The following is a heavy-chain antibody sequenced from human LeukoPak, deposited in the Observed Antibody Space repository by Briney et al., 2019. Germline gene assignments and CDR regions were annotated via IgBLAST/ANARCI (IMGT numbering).Heavy chain of an antibody. CDR2: IYYSGST. CDR1: GGSISSGDYY. V-gene: IGHV4-30-4*01. Sequence: SETLSLTCTVSGGSISSGDYYWSWIRQPPGKGLEWIGYIYYSGSTYYNPSLKSRVTISVDTSKNQFSLKLSSVTAADTAVYYCARVFSSGGANWFDPWGQGTLVTVSS. CDR3: ARVFSSGGANWFDP. J-gene: IGHJ5*02. D-gene: IGHD6-19*01.